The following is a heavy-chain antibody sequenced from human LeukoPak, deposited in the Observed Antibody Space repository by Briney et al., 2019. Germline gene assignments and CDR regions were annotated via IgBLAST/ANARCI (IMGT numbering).Heavy chain of an antibody. Sequence: PGGSLRLSCATSGFTFTGHTMTWFRQAPGKGLEWISIIGGRDDRTYYADYMEGRFAISRDTSKNILYLQMNSLRAEDTAVYYCAKDPNPLYDLWSGYKWGQGTLVTVSS. CDR3: AKDPNPLYDLWSGYK. CDR1: GFTFTGHT. J-gene: IGHJ4*02. CDR2: IGGRDDRT. V-gene: IGHV3-23*01. D-gene: IGHD3-3*01.